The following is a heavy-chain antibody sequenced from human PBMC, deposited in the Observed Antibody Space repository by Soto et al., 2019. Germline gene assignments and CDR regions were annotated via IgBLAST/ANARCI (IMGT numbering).Heavy chain of an antibody. CDR1: GFTFSAYT. J-gene: IGHJ4*02. V-gene: IGHV3-30*14. D-gene: IGHD3-10*01. Sequence: QVQLVESGGGVVRAGRSLRLSCAASGFTFSAYTIHWVRQAPGKGLEWVAVVSYDGSNEYYADSVKGRFTISRDNSRDALFLQMDNLPPADTALYYCARGARFLVVWRGDLLSEYFDSGGLGSLVTVSP. CDR2: VSYDGSNE. CDR3: ARGARFLVVWRGDLLSEYFDS.